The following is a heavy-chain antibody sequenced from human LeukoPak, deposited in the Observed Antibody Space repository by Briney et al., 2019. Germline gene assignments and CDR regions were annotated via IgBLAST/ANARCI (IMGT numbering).Heavy chain of an antibody. J-gene: IGHJ5*02. CDR3: ATVAGSSLSRNYFDP. D-gene: IGHD6-6*01. Sequence: GGSLRLSCAASGFNFDDYAMHWVRQPPGKGLEWVSGISWNSANIGYADSVKGRFTIPRDNAKNSLYLQMNSLRDEDSAFYYCATVAGSSLSRNYFDPWGQGTLVTVSS. CDR1: GFNFDDYA. V-gene: IGHV3-9*01. CDR2: ISWNSANI.